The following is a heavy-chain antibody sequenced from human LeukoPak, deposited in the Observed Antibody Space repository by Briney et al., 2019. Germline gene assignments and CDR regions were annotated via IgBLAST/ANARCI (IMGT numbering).Heavy chain of an antibody. Sequence: PSETLSLTCTASGGSISSGGYYWSWIRQPPGKGLEWIGEINHSGSTNYNPSLKSRVTISADTSKNQFSLKLSSVTAADTAVYYCARYQWELSNWYFDLWGRGTLVTVSS. V-gene: IGHV4-39*07. D-gene: IGHD1-26*01. CDR3: ARYQWELSNWYFDL. J-gene: IGHJ2*01. CDR2: INHSGST. CDR1: GGSISSGGYY.